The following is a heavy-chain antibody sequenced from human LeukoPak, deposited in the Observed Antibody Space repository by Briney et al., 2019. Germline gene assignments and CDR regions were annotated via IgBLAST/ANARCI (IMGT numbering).Heavy chain of an antibody. D-gene: IGHD4-17*01. J-gene: IGHJ4*02. V-gene: IGHV3-74*01. CDR3: ARQWAHEYGDYGIYFDY. CDR1: GFTFSNYW. CDR2: IYSDGSST. Sequence: GGSLRLSCAASGFTFSNYWMHWVRQAPGKGLVWVSRIYSDGSSTTYADSVKGRFTISRDNAKNTLYLQMNSLRAEDTAVYYCARQWAHEYGDYGIYFDYWGQGTLVTVSS.